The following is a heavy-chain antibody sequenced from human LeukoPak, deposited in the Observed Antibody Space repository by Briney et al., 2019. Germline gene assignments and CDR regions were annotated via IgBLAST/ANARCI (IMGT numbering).Heavy chain of an antibody. J-gene: IGHJ5*02. V-gene: IGHV4-34*01. CDR2: INHSGGT. D-gene: IGHD6-13*01. CDR1: GGSISSYY. Sequence: SETLSLTCTVSGGSISSYYWSWIRQPPGKGLEWIGEINHSGGTNYNPSLKSRVTISVDTSKNQFSLKLSSVTAADTAVYYCASSTDGEISIAAAGTSLRWFDPWGQGTLVTVSS. CDR3: ASSTDGEISIAAAGTSLRWFDP.